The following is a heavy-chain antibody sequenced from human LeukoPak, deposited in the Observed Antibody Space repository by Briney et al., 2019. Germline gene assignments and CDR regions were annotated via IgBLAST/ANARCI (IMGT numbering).Heavy chain of an antibody. CDR1: GYTFTDYY. V-gene: IGHV1-69-2*01. CDR3: ARYYYDSSGYYPILEDGMDV. J-gene: IGHJ6*02. D-gene: IGHD3-22*01. Sequence: ASVKVSCKASGYTFTDYYMHWVQQAPGKGLEWMGRVDPEDGETIYAEKFQGRVTITADTSTDTAYMELSSLRSEDTAVYYCARYYYDSSGYYPILEDGMDVWGQGTTVTVSS. CDR2: VDPEDGET.